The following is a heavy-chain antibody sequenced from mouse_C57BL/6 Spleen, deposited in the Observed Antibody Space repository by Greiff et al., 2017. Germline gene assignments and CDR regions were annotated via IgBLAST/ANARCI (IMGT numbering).Heavy chain of an antibody. V-gene: IGHV1-80*01. Sequence: QVQLKQSGAELVKPGASVKISCKASGYAFSSYWMNWVKQRPGKGLEWIGQIYPGDGDTNYNGKFKGKATLTADKSSSTAYMQLSSLTSEDSAVYFCASSDAIWEWFAYWGQGTLVTVSA. CDR1: GYAFSSYW. J-gene: IGHJ3*01. CDR3: ASSDAIWEWFAY. D-gene: IGHD4-1*01. CDR2: IYPGDGDT.